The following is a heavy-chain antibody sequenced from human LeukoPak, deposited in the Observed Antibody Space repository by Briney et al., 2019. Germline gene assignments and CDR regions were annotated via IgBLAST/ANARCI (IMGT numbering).Heavy chain of an antibody. D-gene: IGHD1-26*01. J-gene: IGHJ4*02. CDR2: IYYSGST. Sequence: SETLSLTCTVSGVSISSYYWSWIRQPPGEGLEWIGYIYYSGSTNYNPPLKSRVTISVDTSKNQFSLKLSSVTAADTAVYYCVRGGIVGTTARIPLFDYWGQGTLVTVSS. V-gene: IGHV4-59*01. CDR3: VRGGIVGTTARIPLFDY. CDR1: GVSISSYY.